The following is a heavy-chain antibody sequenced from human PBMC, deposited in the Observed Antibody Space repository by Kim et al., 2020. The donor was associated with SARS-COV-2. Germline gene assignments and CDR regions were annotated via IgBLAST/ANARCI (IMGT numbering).Heavy chain of an antibody. J-gene: IGHJ4*02. CDR3: ARDPSDYYDSSGQIRHNFDY. CDR1: GYTFTSYY. V-gene: IGHV1-46*01. D-gene: IGHD3-22*01. CDR2: INPSGGST. Sequence: ASVKVSCKASGYTFTSYYMHWVRQAPGQGLEWMGIINPSGGSTSYAQKFQGRVTMTRDTSTSTVYMELSSLRSEDTAVYYCARDPSDYYDSSGQIRHNFDYWGQGTLVTVSS.